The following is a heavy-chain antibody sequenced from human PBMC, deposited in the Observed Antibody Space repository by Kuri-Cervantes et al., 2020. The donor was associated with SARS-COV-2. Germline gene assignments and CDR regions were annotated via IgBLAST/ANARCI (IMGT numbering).Heavy chain of an antibody. CDR1: GFTFSSYE. Sequence: LSLTCAASGFTFSSYEMNWVRQAPGKGPEWVSYISSSGSTIYYADSVKGRFTISRDNAKNSLYLQMNSLRAEDTAVYYCARGDSSGYLYYFDYWGQGTLVTVSS. CDR2: ISSSGSTI. CDR3: ARGDSSGYLYYFDY. J-gene: IGHJ4*02. V-gene: IGHV3-48*03. D-gene: IGHD3-22*01.